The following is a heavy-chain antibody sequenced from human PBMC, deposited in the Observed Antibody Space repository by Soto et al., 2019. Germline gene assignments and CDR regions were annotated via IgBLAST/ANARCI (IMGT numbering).Heavy chain of an antibody. Sequence: QVQLVQSGAEVKKPGASVKVSCKASGYTFTSYGISWVRQAPGQGLEWMGWISAYNGNTNYAQKLQGRVTMTTDTSTSTAYMELRSLRSDDSAVYYCARDRSSGWFGYYFDYWGQGTLVTVSS. CDR1: GYTFTSYG. V-gene: IGHV1-18*01. D-gene: IGHD6-19*01. CDR2: ISAYNGNT. J-gene: IGHJ4*02. CDR3: ARDRSSGWFGYYFDY.